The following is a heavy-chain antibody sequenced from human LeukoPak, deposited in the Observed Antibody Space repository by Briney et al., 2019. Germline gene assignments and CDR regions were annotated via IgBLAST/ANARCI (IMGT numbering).Heavy chain of an antibody. J-gene: IGHJ4*02. Sequence: ASVKVSCKVSGYTLTEFSMHWMRQAPGKGLEWMGGFDPDDGETIYAQKFQGGVTMTENTTTDTAYKELSSLRSEATAVYYCATRGRWELPLGYFDYWGQGTLVTVSS. V-gene: IGHV1-24*01. CDR3: ATRGRWELPLGYFDY. CDR1: GYTLTEFS. D-gene: IGHD1-26*01. CDR2: FDPDDGET.